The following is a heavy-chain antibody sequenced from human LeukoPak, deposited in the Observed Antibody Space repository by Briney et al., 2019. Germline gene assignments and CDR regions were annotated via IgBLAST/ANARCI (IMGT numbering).Heavy chain of an antibody. CDR2: INYSGT. Sequence: GGSLRLSCAASGFTLNDYYMSWIRQAPGKGLELLAYINYSGTSYADSVKGRCTISRDNAESSLHLQMNSLRVEDTALYYCAGGYGSGSFSAWGQGTLVTVSS. CDR1: GFTLNDYY. CDR3: AGGYGSGSFSA. D-gene: IGHD3-10*01. V-gene: IGHV3-11*01. J-gene: IGHJ5*02.